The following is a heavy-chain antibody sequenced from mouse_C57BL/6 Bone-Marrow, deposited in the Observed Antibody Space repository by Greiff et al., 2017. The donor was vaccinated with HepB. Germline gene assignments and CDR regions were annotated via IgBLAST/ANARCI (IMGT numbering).Heavy chain of an antibody. CDR3: GSNYVAY. V-gene: IGHV1-82*01. CDR2: IYPGDGDT. D-gene: IGHD2-5*01. Sequence: QVQLQQSGPELVKPGASVKISCKASGYAFSSSWMNWVKQRPGKGLEWIGRIYPGDGDTNYNEKFKGKATLTADKSSSTAYMQLSSLTSEDSAVYFCGSNYVAYWGQGTLVTVS. J-gene: IGHJ3*01. CDR1: GYAFSSSW.